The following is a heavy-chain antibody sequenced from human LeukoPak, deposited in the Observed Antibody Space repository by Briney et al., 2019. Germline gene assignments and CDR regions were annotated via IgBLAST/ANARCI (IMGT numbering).Heavy chain of an antibody. J-gene: IGHJ3*01. Sequence: PGGSLRLSCAASGFTFSDYWMHWVRRAPGKGLMWVSRTNKEGAGTTYADSVRGRFTISRDNAKNTLLLQVNSLRAEDTGVYYCAREMGSSSYVLDVWGQGTMVTVSS. V-gene: IGHV3-74*01. CDR2: TNKEGAGT. D-gene: IGHD2-2*01. CDR3: AREMGSSSYVLDV. CDR1: GFTFSDYW.